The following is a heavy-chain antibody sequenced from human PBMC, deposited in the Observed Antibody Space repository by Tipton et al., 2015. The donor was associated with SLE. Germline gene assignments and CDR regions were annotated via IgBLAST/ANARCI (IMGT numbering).Heavy chain of an antibody. CDR3: ARDSTGYSSSGGLDY. Sequence: TLSLTCTVSGGSISSHYWSWIRQPPGKGLEWIGSIYYSGSTNYNPPLKSRVTISVDTSKNQFSLKLSSVTAADTAVYYCARDSTGYSSSGGLDYWGQGTLVTVSS. CDR2: IYYSGST. D-gene: IGHD6-13*01. CDR1: GGSISSHY. V-gene: IGHV4-4*08. J-gene: IGHJ4*02.